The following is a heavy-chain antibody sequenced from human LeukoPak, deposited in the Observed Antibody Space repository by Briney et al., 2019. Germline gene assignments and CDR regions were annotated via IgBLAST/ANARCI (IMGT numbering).Heavy chain of an antibody. Sequence: KSSETLSLTCTVSGYFINSNYYWGSIRQPPGKGLEWIATISHSGSTYYNPSLKSRVTISVETSKNQLSLKLSSVTAADTAVYYCARINTIMATFDYWGQGTLVTVSS. CDR2: ISHSGST. CDR3: ARINTIMATFDY. D-gene: IGHD5-24*01. J-gene: IGHJ4*02. V-gene: IGHV4-38-2*02. CDR1: GYFINSNYY.